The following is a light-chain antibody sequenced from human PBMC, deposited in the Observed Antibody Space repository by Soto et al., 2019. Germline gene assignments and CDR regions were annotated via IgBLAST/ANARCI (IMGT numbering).Light chain of an antibody. CDR2: EVS. Sequence: QSALTQPASVSGSPGQSITFSCTGASGDVGGYNFVSWYQHHPGKAPKLIIYEVSYRPSGVSNRFSGSKSGNTASLTISGLQAEDEADYYCSSYTNSDTWLFGGGTKVTVL. CDR3: SSYTNSDTWL. CDR1: SGDVGGYNF. V-gene: IGLV2-14*01. J-gene: IGLJ3*02.